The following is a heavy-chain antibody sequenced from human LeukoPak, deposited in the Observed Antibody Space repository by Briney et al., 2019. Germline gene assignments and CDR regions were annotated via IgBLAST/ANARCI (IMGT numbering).Heavy chain of an antibody. V-gene: IGHV4-59*01. CDR3: ARGGDIAFDI. J-gene: IGHJ3*02. CDR2: IYYSGST. Sequence: PSETVSLTCTVSGGSISSYYWSWIRQPPGKGLEWIGYIYYSGSTNYNPSLKSRVTISVDTSKNQFSLKLSSVTDADTAVYYCARGGDIAFDIWGQGTMVTVSS. D-gene: IGHD2-15*01. CDR1: GGSISSYY.